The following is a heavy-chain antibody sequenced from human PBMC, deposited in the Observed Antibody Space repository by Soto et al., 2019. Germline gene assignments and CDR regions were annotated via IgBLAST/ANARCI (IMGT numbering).Heavy chain of an antibody. D-gene: IGHD2-2*01. CDR1: GGSISEKY. Sequence: TETLSLTCIVSGGSISEKYWNWVRQPPGKGLEWIGLIYANGHTDYNPSLKSRLTMSVDPSKNQFSLSLTSVTAADTGIYYCARQRAAPIWIDPWGQGILVTVSS. CDR2: IYANGHT. CDR3: ARQRAAPIWIDP. J-gene: IGHJ5*02. V-gene: IGHV4-4*07.